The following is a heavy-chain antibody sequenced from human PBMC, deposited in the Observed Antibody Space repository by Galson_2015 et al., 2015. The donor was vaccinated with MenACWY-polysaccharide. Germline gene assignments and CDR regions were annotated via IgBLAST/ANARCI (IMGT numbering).Heavy chain of an antibody. CDR1: GGSLPSYY. D-gene: IGHD5-18*01. CDR2: IYYNGST. CDR3: ARSPGGYSSGGQIDS. V-gene: IGHV4-59*01. J-gene: IGHJ4*02. Sequence: LSLTCSVSGGSLPSYYWAWIRPPPGTGPAWLGFIYYNGSTKYSPSLNSRVTISVDTPNNQFSLKLSSVTAADTAVYYCARSPGGYSSGGQIDSWCQGSLVPVSS.